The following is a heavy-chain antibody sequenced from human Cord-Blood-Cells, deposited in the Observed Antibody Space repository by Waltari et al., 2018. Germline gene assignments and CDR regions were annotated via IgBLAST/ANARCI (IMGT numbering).Heavy chain of an antibody. J-gene: IGHJ5*02. Sequence: QVQLQQWGAGLLKPSETLSLTCAVYGGSFSGYYWSWIRQPPGKGREWIGEINHSGSTNYHPSLKSRVTISVDTSKHQFSLKLRSVTAADTAVYYCARGITMVRGVTASNWFDPWGQGTLVTVSS. CDR1: GGSFSGYY. CDR2: INHSGST. D-gene: IGHD3-10*01. CDR3: ARGITMVRGVTASNWFDP. V-gene: IGHV4-34*01.